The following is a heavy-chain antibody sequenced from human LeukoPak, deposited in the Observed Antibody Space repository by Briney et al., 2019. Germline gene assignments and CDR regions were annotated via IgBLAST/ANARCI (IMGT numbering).Heavy chain of an antibody. Sequence: SEALSLTCTVSGGSISSGSYYWSWIRQPPGKGLEWIGYIYYSGSTNYNPSLKSRVTISVDTSKNQFSLKLSSVTAADTAVYYCASTEMATIVSFDYWGQGTLVTVSS. J-gene: IGHJ4*02. V-gene: IGHV4-61*01. CDR3: ASTEMATIVSFDY. CDR1: GGSISSGSYY. CDR2: IYYSGST. D-gene: IGHD5-24*01.